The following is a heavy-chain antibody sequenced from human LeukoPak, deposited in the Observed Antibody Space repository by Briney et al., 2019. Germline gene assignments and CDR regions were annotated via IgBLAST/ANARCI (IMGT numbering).Heavy chain of an antibody. J-gene: IGHJ4*02. CDR3: ATAQQWLVTPFDY. V-gene: IGHV3-23*01. CDR1: GFTFSSYA. Sequence: GGSLRLSCAASGFTFSSYAMSWVRQAPGKGLGWVSAISGSGGSTYYADSMKGRFTISRDNSKNTLYLQMNSLRAEDTAVYYCATAQQWLVTPFDYWGQGTLVTVSS. CDR2: ISGSGGST. D-gene: IGHD6-19*01.